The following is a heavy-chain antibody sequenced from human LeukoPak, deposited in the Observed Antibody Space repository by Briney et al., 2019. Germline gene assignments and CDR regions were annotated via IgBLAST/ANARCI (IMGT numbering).Heavy chain of an antibody. CDR2: IIPILGIA. CDR1: GGTFSSYT. J-gene: IGHJ3*02. D-gene: IGHD1-26*01. V-gene: IGHV1-69*02. Sequence: SSVKVSCKASGGTFSSYTISWVRQAPGQGLEWMGRIIPILGIANYAQKFQGRVTITADKSTSTACMELSSLRSEDTAVYYCATTNSGSYYGAFDIWGQGTMVTVSS. CDR3: ATTNSGSYYGAFDI.